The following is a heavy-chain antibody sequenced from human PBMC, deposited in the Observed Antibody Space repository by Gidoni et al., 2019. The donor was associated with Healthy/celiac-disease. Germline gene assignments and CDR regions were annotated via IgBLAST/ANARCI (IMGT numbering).Heavy chain of an antibody. CDR1: VFTLSNAW. Sequence: EVQLVESGGGLVKPGGSLRLSCAASVFTLSNAWMNWVRQAPGKGLEWVGRIKSKTDGGTTDYAAPVKGRFTISRDDSKNTLYLQMNSLKTEDTAVYYCTTSLLWFGELSPTDAFDIWGQGTMVTVSS. V-gene: IGHV3-15*07. D-gene: IGHD3-10*01. J-gene: IGHJ3*02. CDR2: IKSKTDGGTT. CDR3: TTSLLWFGELSPTDAFDI.